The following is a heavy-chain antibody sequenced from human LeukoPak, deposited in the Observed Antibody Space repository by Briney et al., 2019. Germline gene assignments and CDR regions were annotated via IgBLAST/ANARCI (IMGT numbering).Heavy chain of an antibody. Sequence: ASVKVSCKASGYTFTSYGISWVRQAPGQGLEWMGWISAYNGNTNYAQKLQGRVTMTTDTSTSTAYMELSSLRSEDTAVYYCARDKGYYDSSGHGFDYWGQGTLVTVSS. J-gene: IGHJ4*02. V-gene: IGHV1-18*01. D-gene: IGHD3-22*01. CDR3: ARDKGYYDSSGHGFDY. CDR1: GYTFTSYG. CDR2: ISAYNGNT.